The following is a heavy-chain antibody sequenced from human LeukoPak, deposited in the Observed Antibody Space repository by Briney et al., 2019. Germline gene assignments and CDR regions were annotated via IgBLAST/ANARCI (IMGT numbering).Heavy chain of an antibody. CDR3: AKIDSRAYYYGSGSYYSSFDY. V-gene: IGHV3-23*01. D-gene: IGHD3-10*01. CDR2: ISGSGGST. Sequence: GGSLRLSCAASGFTFSSYAMSWVRQAPGKGLEWVSVISGSGGSTYYADSVKGRFTISRVNSKNTLYLQMNSLRAEDTAVYYCAKIDSRAYYYGSGSYYSSFDYWGQGTLVTVSS. CDR1: GFTFSSYA. J-gene: IGHJ4*02.